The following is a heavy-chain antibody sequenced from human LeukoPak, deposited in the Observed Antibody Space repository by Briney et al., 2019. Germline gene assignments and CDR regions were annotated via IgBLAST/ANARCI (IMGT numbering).Heavy chain of an antibody. CDR1: GGTFSSYA. Sequence: SVKVSCKASGGTFSSYAISWVRQAPGQGLEWMGRIIPIFGTANYAQKFQGRVTITTDESTSTAYMELSSLRSEDTAVYYCARDIGYDSSGYLFDYWGQGTLVTVSS. CDR2: IIPIFGTA. V-gene: IGHV1-69*05. CDR3: ARDIGYDSSGYLFDY. J-gene: IGHJ4*02. D-gene: IGHD3-22*01.